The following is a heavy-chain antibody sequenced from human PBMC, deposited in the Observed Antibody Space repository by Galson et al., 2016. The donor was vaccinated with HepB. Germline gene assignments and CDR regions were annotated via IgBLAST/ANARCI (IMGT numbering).Heavy chain of an antibody. J-gene: IGHJ4*02. Sequence: PALVKPTQTLTLTCTFSGFSLNTSTMCVSWIRQPPGKALEWLALIDWDDDKYYSTSLRTRLTISKDTSKNQVVLTMTNMDPVDTATYYCARSSDSSLLHFDYWGQGTLVTVSS. CDR2: IDWDDDK. D-gene: IGHD2-15*01. CDR3: ARSSDSSLLHFDY. V-gene: IGHV2-70*01. CDR1: GFSLNTSTMC.